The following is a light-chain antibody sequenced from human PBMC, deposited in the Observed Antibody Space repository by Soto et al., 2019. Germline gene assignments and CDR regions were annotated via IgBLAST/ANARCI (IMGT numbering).Light chain of an antibody. V-gene: IGLV2-14*01. CDR2: EVS. J-gene: IGLJ1*01. CDR1: NSDVGLYDF. CDR3: ISYTSDDVRYV. Sequence: QSVLTEPASVSVTPGHSITMSCTGSNSDVGLYDFVSLYQHHPGRAPKLIVSEVSHRPSGISNRFSGSKSGNTASLTISGLQSEDEADYYCISYTSDDVRYVFGTGTKVTVL.